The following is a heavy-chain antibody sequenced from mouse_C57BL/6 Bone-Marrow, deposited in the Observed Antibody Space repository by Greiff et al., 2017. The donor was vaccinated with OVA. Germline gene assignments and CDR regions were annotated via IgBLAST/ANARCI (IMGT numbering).Heavy chain of an antibody. CDR3: ARKAPNGYFDV. J-gene: IGHJ1*03. CDR1: GYSITSGYY. Sequence: EVKLMESGPGLVKPSQSLSLTCSVTGYSITSGYYWNWIRQFPGNKLEWMGYISYGGSNNYNPSLKNRISITRDTSKNQFFLKLNSVTTEDTATYYCARKAPNGYFDVWGKGTTVTVSS. V-gene: IGHV3-6*01. CDR2: ISYGGSN.